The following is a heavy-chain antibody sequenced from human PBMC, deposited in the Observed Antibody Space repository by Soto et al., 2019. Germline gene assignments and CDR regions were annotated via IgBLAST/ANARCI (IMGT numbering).Heavy chain of an antibody. Sequence: QVQLQESGPGLVKPSGTLALTCAVSSGSISSPNWWRWVRQPPGKGLEWIGEIYHSGTTNYNPSLRSRVTMSVDKSKNQVYLKLSSVTAADTAIYYCASQLIVRGNDAFDIWGQGTVVTVSS. J-gene: IGHJ3*02. CDR2: IYHSGTT. D-gene: IGHD3-10*01. V-gene: IGHV4-4*02. CDR1: SGSISSPNW. CDR3: ASQLIVRGNDAFDI.